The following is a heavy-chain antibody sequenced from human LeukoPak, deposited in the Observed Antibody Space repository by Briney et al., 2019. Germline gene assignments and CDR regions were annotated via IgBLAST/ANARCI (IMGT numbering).Heavy chain of an antibody. Sequence: GGSLRLSCAASGFTFSIYSMNWVRQAPGKGLEWISYVTSNSGTIYYTDSVKGRFTISRDNAKNSLYLQMNSLRAEDTAVYYCARVAPGHDIGRGYFDYWGQGTLVTVSS. CDR3: ARVAPGHDIGRGYFDY. CDR2: VTSNSGTI. D-gene: IGHD2-21*01. CDR1: GFTFSIYS. J-gene: IGHJ4*02. V-gene: IGHV3-48*01.